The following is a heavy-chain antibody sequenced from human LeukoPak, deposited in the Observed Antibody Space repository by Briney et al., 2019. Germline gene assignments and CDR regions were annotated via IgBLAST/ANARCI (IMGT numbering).Heavy chain of an antibody. CDR1: GYTFTSYY. Sequence: ASVKVSCKASGYTFTSYYMHWVRQPLGQGLEWMGIINPSGGSTSYAQKFQGRVTMTRDMSTSTVYMELSSLRSEDTAVYYCARDAVGRTWIQLWLPRGAFDIWGQGTMVTVSS. CDR2: INPSGGST. D-gene: IGHD5-18*01. CDR3: ARDAVGRTWIQLWLPRGAFDI. J-gene: IGHJ3*02. V-gene: IGHV1-46*01.